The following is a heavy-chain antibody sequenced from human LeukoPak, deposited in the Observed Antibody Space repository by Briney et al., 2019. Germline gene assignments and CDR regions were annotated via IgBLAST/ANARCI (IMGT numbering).Heavy chain of an antibody. J-gene: IGHJ6*03. CDR3: ARTIFGYYYYMDV. CDR2: ISGSGGYT. Sequence: PGGSLRLSCAASGFTFSSYAMSWVRQAPGKGLEWVSTISGSGGYTYYADSVKGRFTISRDNSQNTLCLQMNSLRAKDTAVYYCARTIFGYYYYMDVWGKGTTVTVSS. CDR1: GFTFSSYA. D-gene: IGHD3-3*01. V-gene: IGHV3-23*01.